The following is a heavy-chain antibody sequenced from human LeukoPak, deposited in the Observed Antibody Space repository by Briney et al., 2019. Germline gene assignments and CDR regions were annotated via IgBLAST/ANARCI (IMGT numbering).Heavy chain of an antibody. V-gene: IGHV3-43*01. CDR2: ISWDGGST. D-gene: IGHD6-13*01. J-gene: IGHJ4*02. Sequence: PGGSLRLSCAASGFTFDDYTMHWVRQAPGKGLEWVSLISWDGGSTYYADSVKGRFTISRDNSKNSLYLQMNSLRTEDTALYYCAKDILGAAAGSMVFDYWGQGTLVTVSS. CDR3: AKDILGAAAGSMVFDY. CDR1: GFTFDDYT.